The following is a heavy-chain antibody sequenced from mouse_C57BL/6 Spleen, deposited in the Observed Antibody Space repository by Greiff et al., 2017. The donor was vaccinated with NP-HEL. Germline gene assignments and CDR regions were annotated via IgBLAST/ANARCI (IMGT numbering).Heavy chain of an antibody. CDR3: ARGRYDAYAMDY. CDR1: GYSITSGYD. J-gene: IGHJ4*01. CDR2: ISYSGST. D-gene: IGHD2-12*01. Sequence: DVKLVESGPGMVKPSQSLSLTCTVTGYSITSGYDWHWIRHFPGNKLEWMGYISYSGSTNYNPSLKSRISITHDTSKNHFFLKLNSVTTEDTATYYCARGRYDAYAMDYWGQGTSVTVSS. V-gene: IGHV3-1*01.